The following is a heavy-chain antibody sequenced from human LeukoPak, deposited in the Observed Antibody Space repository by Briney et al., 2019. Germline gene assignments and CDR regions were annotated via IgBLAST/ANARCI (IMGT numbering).Heavy chain of an antibody. CDR1: GFTFSSYG. CDR3: AKAVGGDYGYFDL. V-gene: IGHV3-33*06. CDR2: IWYDGSNK. D-gene: IGHD4-17*01. Sequence: PGRSLRPSCAASGFTFSSYGMHWVRQAPGKGLEWVAVIWYDGSNKYYADSVKGRFTISRDNSKNTLYLQMNSLRAEDTAVYYCAKAVGGDYGYFDLWGRGTLVTVSS. J-gene: IGHJ2*01.